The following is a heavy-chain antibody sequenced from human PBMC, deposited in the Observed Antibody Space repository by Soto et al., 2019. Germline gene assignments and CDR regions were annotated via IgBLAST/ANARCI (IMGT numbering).Heavy chain of an antibody. CDR1: GGTFSSYA. V-gene: IGHV1-69*01. CDR2: IIPIFGTA. CDR3: ARGLPRVVPAANHYYYGMDV. J-gene: IGHJ6*02. Sequence: QVQLVQSGAEVKKPGSSVKVSCKASGGTFSSYAISWVRQAPGQGLEWMGGIIPIFGTANYAQKFQGRVTITADESTSTAYMELSSLRSEDTAVYYCARGLPRVVPAANHYYYGMDVWGQGTTVTVSS. D-gene: IGHD2-2*01.